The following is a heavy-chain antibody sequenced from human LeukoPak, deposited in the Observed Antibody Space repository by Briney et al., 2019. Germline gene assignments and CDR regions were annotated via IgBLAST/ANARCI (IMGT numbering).Heavy chain of an antibody. CDR2: IYHSGST. Sequence: SETLSLTCAVSGGSISSSNWWSWVRQPPGKGLEWIGEIYHSGSTNYNPSLKSRVTISVDKSKNQFSLKLSSVTAADTAVYYCARTEWYSSSWYRGPRGYFDYWGQGTLVTVSS. CDR1: GGSISSSNW. V-gene: IGHV4-4*02. J-gene: IGHJ4*02. CDR3: ARTEWYSSSWYRGPRGYFDY. D-gene: IGHD6-13*01.